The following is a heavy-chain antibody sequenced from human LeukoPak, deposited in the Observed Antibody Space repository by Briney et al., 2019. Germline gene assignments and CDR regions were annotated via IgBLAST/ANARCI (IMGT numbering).Heavy chain of an antibody. CDR3: ARGPDWLSP. CDR2: INHSGST. J-gene: IGHJ5*02. CDR1: GGSFSGYY. V-gene: IGHV4-34*01. Sequence: SETLSLTCAVYGGSFSGYYWSWIRQPPGEGLEWIGEINHSGSTNYNPSLKSRVTISVDTSKNQFSLKLSSVTAADTAVYYCARGPDWLSPWGQGTLVTVSS.